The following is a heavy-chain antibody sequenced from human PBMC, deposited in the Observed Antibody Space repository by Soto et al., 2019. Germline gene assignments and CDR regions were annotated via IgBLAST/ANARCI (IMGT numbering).Heavy chain of an antibody. CDR3: AKARGHTYSYGEFDY. V-gene: IGHV3-23*01. D-gene: IGHD5-18*01. CDR2: INAAGGST. Sequence: PGGSLRLSCAASGFTFNTYAMSWVRQAPGKGLEWVSAINAAGGSTYYADSVKGRFTISRDNSKNTLYVQMNSLRAEDTAAYYCAKARGHTYSYGEFDYWGQGALVTVSS. CDR1: GFTFNTYA. J-gene: IGHJ4*02.